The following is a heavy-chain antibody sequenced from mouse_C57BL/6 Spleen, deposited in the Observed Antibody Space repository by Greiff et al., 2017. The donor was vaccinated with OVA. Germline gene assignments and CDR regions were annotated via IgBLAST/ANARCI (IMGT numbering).Heavy chain of an antibody. CDR3: ARYIRGDYYGGFAY. CDR1: GFTFTDYY. CDR2: IRNKANGYTT. Sequence: EVKLVESGGGLVQPGGSLSLSCAASGFTFTDYYMSWVRQPPGKALEWLGFIRNKANGYTTEYSASVKGRFTISRDNSQSILYLQMNALRAEDSATYYCARYIRGDYYGGFAYWGQGTLVTVSA. J-gene: IGHJ3*01. D-gene: IGHD1-1*01. V-gene: IGHV7-3*01.